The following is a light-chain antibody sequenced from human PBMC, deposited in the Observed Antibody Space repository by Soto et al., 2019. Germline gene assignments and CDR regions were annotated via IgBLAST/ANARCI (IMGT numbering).Light chain of an antibody. CDR3: QHYDNWPS. Sequence: EIVMTQSPATLSVSPGERATLSCRASQSVSSNLAWYQQKPGQAPRLLIYGASTRATGIPARFSGSGSATEFTLTISSLQSEDFAVYHCQHYDNWPSFGGGTKVEIK. J-gene: IGKJ4*01. V-gene: IGKV3-15*01. CDR2: GAS. CDR1: QSVSSN.